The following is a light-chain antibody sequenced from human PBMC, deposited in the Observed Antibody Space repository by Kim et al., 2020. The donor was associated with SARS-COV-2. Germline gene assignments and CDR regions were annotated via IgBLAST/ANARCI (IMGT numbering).Light chain of an antibody. CDR1: QSVLYSSNNKNY. J-gene: IGKJ1*01. CDR3: QQYYSTPLT. Sequence: DIVMTQSPDSLAVSLGERATINCKSSQSVLYSSNNKNYLAWYQQKPGQPPKLLIYWASTRESGFPDRFSGSGSGTDFTLTISSLQAEDVAVYYCQQYYSTPLTFGQGTKVDIK. CDR2: WAS. V-gene: IGKV4-1*01.